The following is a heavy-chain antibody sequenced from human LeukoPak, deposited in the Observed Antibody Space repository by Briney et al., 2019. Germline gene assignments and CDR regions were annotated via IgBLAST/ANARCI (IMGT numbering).Heavy chain of an antibody. CDR3: ARGDWIQSWLCAIDI. D-gene: IGHD5-18*01. Sequence: SETLSLTCTVSGTSISNYYWSWIRQPPGKGLEWIGYIYDNGSTKYNPSLKSRVTISVDTSKNHFSLRVSSVTAADTAVYYCARGDWIQSWLCAIDIWSQGTMVTVSS. CDR1: GTSISNYY. J-gene: IGHJ3*02. CDR2: IYDNGST. V-gene: IGHV4-59*01.